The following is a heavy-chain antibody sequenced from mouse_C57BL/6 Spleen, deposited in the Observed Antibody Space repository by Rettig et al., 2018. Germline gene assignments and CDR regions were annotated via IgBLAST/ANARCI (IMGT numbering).Heavy chain of an antibody. CDR2: INPNYGTT. CDR3: ARGYYGSSFDWYFDV. D-gene: IGHD1-1*01. Sequence: FTDYNMNWVKQSNGKSLEWIGVINPNYGTTSYNQKFKGKATLTVDQSSSTAYMQLNSLTSEDSAVYYCARGYYGSSFDWYFDVWGTGTTVTVSS. V-gene: IGHV1-39*01. J-gene: IGHJ1*03. CDR1: FTDYN.